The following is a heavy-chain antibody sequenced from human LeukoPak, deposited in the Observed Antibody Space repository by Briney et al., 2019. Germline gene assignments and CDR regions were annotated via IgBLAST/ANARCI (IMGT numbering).Heavy chain of an antibody. CDR3: ARGSQSLGYCSGGSCRAKIFDY. CDR1: GGSISSSSYY. V-gene: IGHV4-39*01. D-gene: IGHD2-15*01. Sequence: PSETLSLTCTVSGGSISSSSYYWGWIRQPPGKGLEWIGTIHYSGSTYDNPSLRRRVTMSVDTSKNQLSLKLSSVTAADTAVYYCARGSQSLGYCSGGSCRAKIFDYWGQGTLVTVSS. J-gene: IGHJ4*02. CDR2: IHYSGST.